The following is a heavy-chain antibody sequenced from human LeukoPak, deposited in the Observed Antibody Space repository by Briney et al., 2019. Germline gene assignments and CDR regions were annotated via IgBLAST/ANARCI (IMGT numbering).Heavy chain of an antibody. V-gene: IGHV1-69*06. J-gene: IGHJ6*03. D-gene: IGHD4-23*01. CDR2: IIPIFGTA. Sequence: ASVKVSCKASGGTFSSYAISWVRQAPGQGLEWMGGIIPIFGTANYAQKFQGRVTITADKSTSAAYMELSSLRSEDTAVYYCARAGGNSAHPHYYYYYMDVWGKGTTVTVSS. CDR3: ARAGGNSAHPHYYYYYMDV. CDR1: GGTFSSYA.